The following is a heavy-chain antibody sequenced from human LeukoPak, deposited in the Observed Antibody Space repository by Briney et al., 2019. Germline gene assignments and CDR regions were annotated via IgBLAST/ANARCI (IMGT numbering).Heavy chain of an antibody. D-gene: IGHD2-2*01. CDR2: IYYSGST. CDR1: GGSISSSSYF. Sequence: SETLSLTCTVSGGSISSSSYFWGWIRQPPGKGLEWIGTIYYSGSTYYNPSLKSRVTISVDTSKNQFSLKLSSVTAADTAVYYCASYCSSTSCPHRRAFDIWGQGTMVTVSS. V-gene: IGHV4-39*01. J-gene: IGHJ3*02. CDR3: ASYCSSTSCPHRRAFDI.